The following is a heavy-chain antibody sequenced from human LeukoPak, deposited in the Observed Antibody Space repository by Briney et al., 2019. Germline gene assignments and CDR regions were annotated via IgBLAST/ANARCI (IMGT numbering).Heavy chain of an antibody. CDR3: ARDLGYCTGGTCYPNWFDP. V-gene: IGHV1-3*01. J-gene: IGHJ5*02. CDR1: EYPFTSYA. CDR2: INAGNDNT. D-gene: IGHD2-15*01. Sequence: GASVKVSCKASEYPFTSYAMHWVRQAPGQRLDGMGWINAGNDNTKYSQEFQGRVTITRDTSASTAYMELNSLRSEDTAVYYCARDLGYCTGGTCYPNWFDPWGQGTLVTVSS.